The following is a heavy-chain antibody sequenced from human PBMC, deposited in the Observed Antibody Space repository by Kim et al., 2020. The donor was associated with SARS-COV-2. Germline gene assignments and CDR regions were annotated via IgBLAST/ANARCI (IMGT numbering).Heavy chain of an antibody. CDR3: ARDRGYNCKWIDY. D-gene: IGHD6-25*01. J-gene: IGHJ4*02. V-gene: IGHV3-30*01. Sequence: YAAYWNGRFTITRDNSKNTLYLQMNSLRAEDTAVYYCARDRGYNCKWIDYWGQGTLVTVSS.